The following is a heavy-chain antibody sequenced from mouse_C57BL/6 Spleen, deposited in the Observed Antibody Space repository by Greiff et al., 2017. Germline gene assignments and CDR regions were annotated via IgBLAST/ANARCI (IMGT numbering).Heavy chain of an antibody. CDR3: ARDELRYYYFDY. CDR2: ISYDGSN. Sequence: EVQLQESGPGLVKPSQSLSLTCSVTGYSITSGYYWNWIRQFPGNKLEWMGYISYDGSNNYNPSLKNRISITRDTSKNQFFLKLNSVTTEDTATYYCARDELRYYYFDYWGQGTTLTVSS. CDR1: GYSITSGYY. J-gene: IGHJ2*01. V-gene: IGHV3-6*01. D-gene: IGHD1-1*01.